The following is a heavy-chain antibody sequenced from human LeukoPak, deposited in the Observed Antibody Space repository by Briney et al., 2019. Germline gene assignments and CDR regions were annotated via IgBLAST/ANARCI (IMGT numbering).Heavy chain of an antibody. D-gene: IGHD2-2*01. CDR1: RFTISSYA. V-gene: IGHV3-23*01. CDR3: DCSSSTCYAAGDY. CDR2: ISGSSGST. Sequence: PGGSLRLSCAASRFTISSYAMSWVRQAPGKGLEWVSGISGSSGSTYYADSVKGRFTISRDNSKNMMYLQMSSLRAEDTAVYYCDCSSSTCYAAGDYWGQGTLVTVSS. J-gene: IGHJ4*02.